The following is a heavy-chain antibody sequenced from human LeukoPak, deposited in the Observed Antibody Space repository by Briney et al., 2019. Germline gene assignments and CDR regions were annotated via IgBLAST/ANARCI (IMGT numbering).Heavy chain of an antibody. V-gene: IGHV4-59*08. Sequence: SETLSLTCTVSGGSIGTYYWSWVRQSPGKGLEWIGYIYVTGNRYNPYLQSRVTISVDTSRNQFFLNMSSVTAADTAVSYCARHIGGGIEDMDVWGKGTKVTVSS. CDR1: GGSIGTYY. J-gene: IGHJ6*03. CDR2: IYVTGN. CDR3: ARHIGGGIEDMDV. D-gene: IGHD3-16*02.